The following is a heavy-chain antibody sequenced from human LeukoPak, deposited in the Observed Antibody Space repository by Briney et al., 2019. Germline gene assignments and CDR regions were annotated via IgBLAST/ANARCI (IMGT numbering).Heavy chain of an antibody. CDR2: ISSSSSYI. V-gene: IGHV3-21*01. Sequence: GGSLRLSCAASGFTFSSYSMNWVRQAPGKGLEWVSSISSSSSYIYYADSVKGRFTISRDNAKNSLYLQMNSLRAEDTAVYYCASGSSSAAGVFDYWGQGTLVTVSS. D-gene: IGHD6-13*01. CDR1: GFTFSSYS. J-gene: IGHJ4*02. CDR3: ASGSSSAAGVFDY.